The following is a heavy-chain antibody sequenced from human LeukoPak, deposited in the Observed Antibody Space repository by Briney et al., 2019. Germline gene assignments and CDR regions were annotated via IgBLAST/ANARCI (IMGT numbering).Heavy chain of an antibody. J-gene: IGHJ5*02. D-gene: IGHD6-13*01. V-gene: IGHV3-23*01. CDR2: VSRFGGTT. CDR1: GFTFDSYA. Sequence: GGSLRLSCAASGFTFDSYAMSWVRQAPGKGLEWVSAVSRFGGTTYYADSAKGRFTISRDNSNNTVFLQMNSLRVGDTALYYCVKHVGSRWSNNRFDPWGQGTLVTVS. CDR3: VKHVGSRWSNNRFDP.